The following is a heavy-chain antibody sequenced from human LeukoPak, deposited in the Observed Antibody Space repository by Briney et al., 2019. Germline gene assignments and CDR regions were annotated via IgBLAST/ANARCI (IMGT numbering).Heavy chain of an antibody. CDR1: GFTFSDYS. CDR3: ARGAAATDH. V-gene: IGHV3-48*02. CDR2: ISTSSSII. Sequence: GGSLRLSCAASGFTFSDYSMNWVRQAPGKGLESVSYISTSSSIIYYADSVKGRFTISRDNAKKSLYLQMNSVRDDDTGVYYCARGAAATDHWGQGTPVTVSS. J-gene: IGHJ4*02. D-gene: IGHD6-13*01.